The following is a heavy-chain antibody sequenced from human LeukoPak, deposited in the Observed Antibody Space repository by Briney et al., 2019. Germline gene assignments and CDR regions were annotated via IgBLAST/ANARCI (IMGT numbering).Heavy chain of an antibody. CDR1: GYTFTSYG. J-gene: IGHJ4*02. V-gene: IGHV1-18*01. CDR3: VREPYRLRYWLSPGYQD. Sequence: GASVKVSCKASGYTFTSYGISWVRQAPGQGLEWMGWISAYNGNTNYAQKLQGRVTMTTDTSTSTAYMELRSLRSDDTAVYYCVREPYRLRYWLSPGYQDWGQGTLVTVSS. D-gene: IGHD3-9*01. CDR2: ISAYNGNT.